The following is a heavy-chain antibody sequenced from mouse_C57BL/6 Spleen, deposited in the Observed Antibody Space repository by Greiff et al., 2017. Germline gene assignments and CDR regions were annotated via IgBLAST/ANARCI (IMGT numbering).Heavy chain of an antibody. Sequence: QVQLQQPGAELVRPGSSVKLSCKASGYTFTSYWMDWVKQRPGQGLEWIGNIYPSDSETHYNQKFKDKDTLTVDKSSSTAYMQLSSLTSEDSAVYYCARGRDGDYLDYWGQGTTLTVSS. CDR1: GYTFTSYW. CDR2: IYPSDSET. J-gene: IGHJ2*01. CDR3: ARGRDGDYLDY. V-gene: IGHV1-61*01. D-gene: IGHD1-1*02.